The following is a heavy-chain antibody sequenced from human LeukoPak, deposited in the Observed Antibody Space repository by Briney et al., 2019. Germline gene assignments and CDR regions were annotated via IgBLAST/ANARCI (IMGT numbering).Heavy chain of an antibody. Sequence: SETLSLTCTVSDASISGYYWSWIRQPPGKGLEWIGSIHFSGSTNYNPSPRSRVTISVDTSKNQFSLKLSSVTAADTAVYYCARRAPYSYEWSTLDYWGQGTLVTVSS. CDR1: DASISGYY. CDR3: ARRAPYSYEWSTLDY. J-gene: IGHJ4*02. CDR2: IHFSGST. D-gene: IGHD5-18*01. V-gene: IGHV4-59*08.